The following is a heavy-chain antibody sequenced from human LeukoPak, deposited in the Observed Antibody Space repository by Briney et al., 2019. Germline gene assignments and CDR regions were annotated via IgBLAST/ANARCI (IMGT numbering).Heavy chain of an antibody. J-gene: IGHJ3*01. D-gene: IGHD3-10*01. CDR1: GFSFTSYW. CDR2: IYPGDSEC. Sequence: GESLKISCKGSGFSFTSYWIAWVRQMPGKGLEWMGIIYPGDSECRYSPSFQGQVTFSADKSISTAYLQWTSLKASDTAMYYCARPGRGGPLDAFDLWGQGTMVTVSS. CDR3: ARPGRGGPLDAFDL. V-gene: IGHV5-51*01.